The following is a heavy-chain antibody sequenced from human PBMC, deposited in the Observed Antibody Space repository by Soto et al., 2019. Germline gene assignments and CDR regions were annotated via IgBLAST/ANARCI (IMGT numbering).Heavy chain of an antibody. CDR1: GYTFTSYD. CDR2: MNPNTGNS. J-gene: IGHJ4*02. V-gene: IGHV1-8*01. CDR3: ARRAETNGWNGFGADKYYFDF. Sequence: QVQLVQSGAEVRKPGASVKVSCEASGYTFTSYDIYWVRQATGQGLEWMGWMNPNTGNSGYAQKFQGRLTMTSDTSISTAHMELSSLRSEDTAVYYCARRAETNGWNGFGADKYYFDFWGQGPLVTVSS. D-gene: IGHD1-1*01.